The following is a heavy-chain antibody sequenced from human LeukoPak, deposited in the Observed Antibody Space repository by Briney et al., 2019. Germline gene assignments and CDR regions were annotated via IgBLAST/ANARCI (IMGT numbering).Heavy chain of an antibody. V-gene: IGHV4-59*08. CDR1: GGSISSYY. J-gene: IGHJ4*02. CDR3: ARHDCNGWYVAFFDY. CDR2: IYYRWSN. Sequence: SDPLSLTCTVSGGSISSYYWSWLRQPPGEGVEWIGYIYYRWSNNYIPSRQSRVTISVDTSQNQVSLMLSTVTAASTAVYYGARHDCNGWYVAFFDYWGQGTLVTVSS. D-gene: IGHD6-19*01.